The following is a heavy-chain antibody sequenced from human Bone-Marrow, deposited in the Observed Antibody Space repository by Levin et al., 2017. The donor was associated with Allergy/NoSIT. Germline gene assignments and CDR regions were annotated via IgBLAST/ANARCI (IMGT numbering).Heavy chain of an antibody. CDR3: VREGGEQRVATAEWNWSDP. D-gene: IGHD5-12*01. CDR1: GYTFTAYV. Sequence: KAGESLKISCKASGYTFTAYVLHWVRQAPGQGLEWMGWINPNDGNARSAQKFQGRVTLTRDTSISTAYMDLSRLSSDDTAIYYCVREGGEQRVATAEWNWSDPWGQGSLVTVSS. V-gene: IGHV1-2*02. J-gene: IGHJ5*02. CDR2: INPNDGNA.